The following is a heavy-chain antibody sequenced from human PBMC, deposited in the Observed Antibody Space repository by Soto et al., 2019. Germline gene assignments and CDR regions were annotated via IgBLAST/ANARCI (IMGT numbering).Heavy chain of an antibody. J-gene: IGHJ6*02. CDR2: INHSGST. D-gene: IGHD3-22*01. V-gene: IGHV4-34*01. CDR3: ARSGRMYYYDSSGYYTGYYYYYGMDV. CDR1: GGSFSGYY. Sequence: SETLSLTCAVYGGSFSGYYWSWIRQPPGKGLEWIGEINHSGSTNYNPSLKSRVTISVDTSKNQFSLKLSSVTAADTAVYYCARSGRMYYYDSSGYYTGYYYYYGMDVWGQGTTVTVSS.